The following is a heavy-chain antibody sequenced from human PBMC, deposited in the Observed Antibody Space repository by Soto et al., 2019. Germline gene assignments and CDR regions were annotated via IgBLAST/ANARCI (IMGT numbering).Heavy chain of an antibody. D-gene: IGHD1-7*01. CDR2: IYPGDSDT. Sequence: ESLKISCKASGYNFTTYWIGWVRQMPGKGLEWMGIIYPGDSDTTYSPPFQGQVTISADKSFSTAYLQWSSLKASDTAMYYCARRGKSGTSFDYWGQGTLVTVSS. CDR1: GYNFTTYW. CDR3: ARRGKSGTSFDY. V-gene: IGHV5-51*01. J-gene: IGHJ4*02.